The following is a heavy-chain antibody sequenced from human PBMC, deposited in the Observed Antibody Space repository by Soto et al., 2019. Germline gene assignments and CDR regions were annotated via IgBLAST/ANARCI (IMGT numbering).Heavy chain of an antibody. CDR3: ERWRLYAGSYCDYYGMDV. V-gene: IGHV1-69*12. Sequence: QVQPVQSGAEVRKPGSSVKVSCTTSGGSFLSEAITWVRQAPGPGLEWMGEIIPMFGTRNYAQKFQGRVTITADESMTTGYMELSSLTTEDSAVYYLERWRLYAGSYCDYYGMDVWGQGTTVTVSS. CDR1: GGSFLSEA. D-gene: IGHD2-8*01. J-gene: IGHJ6*02. CDR2: IIPMFGTR.